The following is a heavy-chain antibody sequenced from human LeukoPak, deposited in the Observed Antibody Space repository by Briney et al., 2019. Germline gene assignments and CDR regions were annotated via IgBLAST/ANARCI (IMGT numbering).Heavy chain of an antibody. D-gene: IGHD3-22*01. J-gene: IGHJ4*02. CDR2: ISGSGGST. CDR3: AKDGHYYDSSGYPLDY. Sequence: PGGSLRLSCAASGFTFSSYAMSWVRQAPGKGLGWVSAISGSGGSTYYADSVKGRFTISRDNSKNTLYLQMNSLRAEDTAVYYCAKDGHYYDSSGYPLDYWGQGTLVTVSS. V-gene: IGHV3-23*01. CDR1: GFTFSSYA.